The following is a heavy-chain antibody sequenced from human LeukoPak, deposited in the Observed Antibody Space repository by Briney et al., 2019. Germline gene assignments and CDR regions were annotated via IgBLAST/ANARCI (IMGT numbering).Heavy chain of an antibody. CDR2: IGGSNYYRGST. CDR1: GASISSSAYY. J-gene: IGHJ5*02. V-gene: IGHV4-39*01. D-gene: IGHD2-21*02. Sequence: PSETLSLTCTVSGASISSSAYYWGWIRQPPGKGLEWIGSIGGSNYYRGSTYYNPSLKSRVTIHVDTSKDQFSLKLSSVTTADTAVYYCARLETSVTEHNWFDPWGQGTLVTVSS. CDR3: ARLETSVTEHNWFDP.